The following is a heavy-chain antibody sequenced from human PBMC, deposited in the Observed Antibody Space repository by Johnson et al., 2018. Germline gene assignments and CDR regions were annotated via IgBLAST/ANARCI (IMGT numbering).Heavy chain of an antibody. V-gene: IGHV3-30*18. Sequence: QVQLVQSGGGVVQPGRSLRLSCAASGFTFSSYGMHWVRQAPGKGLEWVAVISYDGSTKYYADSVKGRFTISRDNSKNTLYLQVHRLRAEDTAVYFCAKEGLVILRTTITEWGQGTRVTVSS. J-gene: IGHJ4*02. CDR3: AKEGLVILRTTITE. CDR1: GFTFSSYG. CDR2: ISYDGSTK. D-gene: IGHD2/OR15-2a*01.